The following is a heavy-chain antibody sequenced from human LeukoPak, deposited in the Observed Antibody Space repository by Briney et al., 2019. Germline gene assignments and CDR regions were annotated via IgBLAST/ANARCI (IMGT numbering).Heavy chain of an antibody. J-gene: IGHJ1*01. CDR3: ARAYSRGWSQYFQY. V-gene: IGHV3-48*03. CDR1: GFTFSDYD. Sequence: GGSLRLSCEASGFTFSDYDMNWVRQAPGKGLEWISYSSTSGSTLFYADSVKGRFTVYRDNAKNSLFLQMSSLRAGDTGVYYCARAYSRGWSQYFQYWGSESRSLSPQ. CDR2: SSTSGSTL. D-gene: IGHD6-19*01.